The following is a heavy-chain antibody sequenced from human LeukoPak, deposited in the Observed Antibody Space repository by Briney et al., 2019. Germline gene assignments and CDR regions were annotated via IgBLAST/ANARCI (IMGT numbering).Heavy chain of an antibody. J-gene: IGHJ4*02. D-gene: IGHD6-13*01. V-gene: IGHV4-30-4*01. CDR2: IYYSGST. Sequence: SETLSLTCTVSGGSISSGDYYWSWIRQPPGKGLEWIGYIYYSGSTYYNPSLKSRVTISVDTSKNQFSLKLSSVTAADTAVYYCARERGKQQPFDYWGQGTLVTVSS. CDR3: ARERGKQQPFDY. CDR1: GGSISSGDYY.